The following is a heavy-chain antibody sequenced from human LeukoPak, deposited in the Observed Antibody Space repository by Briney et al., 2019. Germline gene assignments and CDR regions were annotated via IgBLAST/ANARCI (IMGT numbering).Heavy chain of an antibody. D-gene: IGHD3-16*01. CDR1: GGSISSGGYY. Sequence: SETLSLTCTVSGGSISSGGYYWSWIRQHPGKGLVWIGYIYYSGSTNYNPSLKSRVSISVDTSKNQFSLNLRSVNAADTAVYYCARGASAMIAFDIWGQGTMVTVSS. CDR3: ARGASAMIAFDI. V-gene: IGHV4-31*03. J-gene: IGHJ3*02. CDR2: IYYSGST.